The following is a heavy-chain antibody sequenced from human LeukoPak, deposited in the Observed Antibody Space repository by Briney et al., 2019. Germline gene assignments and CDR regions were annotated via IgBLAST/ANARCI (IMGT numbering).Heavy chain of an antibody. V-gene: IGHV3-21*01. J-gene: IGHJ4*02. Sequence: GRSLTLSCAAYGFTFSSYSMNWVSQAPGKGLEWVSSISSSSSYIYYADSVKGRFTISRDNAKNSLYLQMNSLRAEDTAVYYCARNYHYFDCWGQGTLVTVSS. CDR2: ISSSSSYI. D-gene: IGHD1-7*01. CDR3: ARNYHYFDC. CDR1: GFTFSSYS.